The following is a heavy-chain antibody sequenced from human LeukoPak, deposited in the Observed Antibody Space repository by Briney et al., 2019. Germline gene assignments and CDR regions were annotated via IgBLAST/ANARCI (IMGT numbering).Heavy chain of an antibody. CDR2: IKPDGSEK. J-gene: IGHJ4*02. CDR1: GFTFSSYW. V-gene: IGHV3-7*01. Sequence: GSLRLSCAASGFTFSSYWMHWVRQAPGKGLEWVANIKPDGSEKKYVDSVKGRFTISRDNAKNSLYLQMTSLRVEDTAVYCCARGEPESLYRDFDYWGQGTLVTVSS. D-gene: IGHD1-26*01. CDR3: ARGEPESLYRDFDY.